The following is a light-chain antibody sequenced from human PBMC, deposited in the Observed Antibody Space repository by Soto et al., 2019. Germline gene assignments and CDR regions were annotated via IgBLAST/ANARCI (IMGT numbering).Light chain of an antibody. CDR2: EVR. CDR1: SSDVGGYNY. J-gene: IGLJ2*01. V-gene: IGLV2-14*01. CDR3: SALTTTTALV. Sequence: QSALTQPASVSGSPGQSITISCTGTSSDVGGYNYVSWYQQHPGKAPKLMIYEVRNRPSEVSYRFSGSRSGNTASLIISGLQAEDEADYYCSALTTTTALVFGGGTKLTVL.